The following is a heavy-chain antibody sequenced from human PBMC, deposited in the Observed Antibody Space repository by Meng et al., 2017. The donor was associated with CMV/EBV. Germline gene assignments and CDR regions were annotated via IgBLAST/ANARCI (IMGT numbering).Heavy chain of an antibody. Sequence: GESLKISCTASGFTFGDYAMSWVRQAPGKGLEWVGFIRSKAYGGTTEYAASVKGRFTISRDDSKSIAYLQMNSLKTEDTAVYYCTRDGRAAAGTSLWAYWGQGTLVTVSS. CDR2: IRSKAYGGTT. V-gene: IGHV3-49*04. CDR3: TRDGRAAAGTSLWAY. J-gene: IGHJ4*02. CDR1: GFTFGDYA. D-gene: IGHD6-13*01.